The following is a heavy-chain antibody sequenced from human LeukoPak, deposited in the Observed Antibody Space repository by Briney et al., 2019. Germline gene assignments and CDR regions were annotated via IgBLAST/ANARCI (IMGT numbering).Heavy chain of an antibody. V-gene: IGHV3-11*01. D-gene: IGHD6-19*01. CDR1: GFTFSDYY. CDR2: ITSRGSTK. J-gene: IGHJ4*02. CDR3: ARDNPGGAVAGTVDY. Sequence: GGSLRLSCAASGFTFSDYYMSWIRQAPGKGVEWASYITSRGSTKYYSDSVKGRFTISRDNAKNSLYLQMNSLRAEDTAVYYCARDNPGGAVAGTVDYWGQGTLVTVSS.